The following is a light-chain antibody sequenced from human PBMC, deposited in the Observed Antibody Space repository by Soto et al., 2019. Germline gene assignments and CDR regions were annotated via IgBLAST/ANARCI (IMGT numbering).Light chain of an antibody. Sequence: EIVLTQSPGTLSLSPGERATLSCRVSQSVSSSYLAWYQQKPGQSPRLLIYGASSRAIDIPDRFSGSGSGPDFTLTISRLEPEDSAVYYCQQYGSSYTFGQGTKLEIK. CDR1: QSVSSSY. CDR2: GAS. J-gene: IGKJ2*01. V-gene: IGKV3-20*01. CDR3: QQYGSSYT.